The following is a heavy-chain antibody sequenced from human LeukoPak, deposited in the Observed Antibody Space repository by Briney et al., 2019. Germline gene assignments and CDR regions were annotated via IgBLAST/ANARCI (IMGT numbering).Heavy chain of an antibody. Sequence: ASVKVSCKASGYTFTSYDINRVRQATGQGLEWMGWMNPNSGNTGYAQEFQGRVTMTRNTSISTAYMELSSLRSEDTAVYYCARGEHGYSYGFGHYYYFMDVWGKGTTVSISS. CDR2: MNPNSGNT. CDR3: ARGEHGYSYGFGHYYYFMDV. J-gene: IGHJ6*03. CDR1: GYTFTSYD. V-gene: IGHV1-8*01. D-gene: IGHD5-18*01.